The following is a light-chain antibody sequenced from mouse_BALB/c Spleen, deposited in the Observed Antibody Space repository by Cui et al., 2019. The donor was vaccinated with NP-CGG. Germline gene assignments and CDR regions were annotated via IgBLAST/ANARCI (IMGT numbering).Light chain of an antibody. V-gene: IGKV4-53*01. J-gene: IGKJ5*01. Sequence: DIVLTQSPALMAASPGEKDTITGSVSSSISSSYLHWYQQKSGISPKPWIYGTSNLASGVPARFSGSGSGTSYSLTISSMEAEDAATYYCQQWSSSPLTFGAGTKLELK. CDR3: QQWSSSPLT. CDR2: GTS. CDR1: SSISSSY.